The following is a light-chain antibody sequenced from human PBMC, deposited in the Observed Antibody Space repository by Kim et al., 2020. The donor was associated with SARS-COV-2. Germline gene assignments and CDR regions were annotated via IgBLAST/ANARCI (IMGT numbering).Light chain of an antibody. CDR1: SLRSYY. CDR3: QSRDSGGNVV. Sequence: SSELTQDPAVSVALGQTVRITCQGDSLRSYYATWYQQKPRQAPVLVIYGRNNRPSGIPDRISGSTSGNTASLTISGAQAEDEADFYCQSRDSGGNVVFGG. CDR2: GRN. V-gene: IGLV3-19*01. J-gene: IGLJ2*01.